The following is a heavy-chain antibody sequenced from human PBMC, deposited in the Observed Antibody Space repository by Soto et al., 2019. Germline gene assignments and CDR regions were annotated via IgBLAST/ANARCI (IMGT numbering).Heavy chain of an antibody. CDR2: TYYRSKWYN. Sequence: SQTLSLTCAISVYSVSSNSAAWNWISQSPSRGLEWLGRTYYRSKWYNDYAVSVKSRITINPDTSKNQFSLQLNSVTPEDTAVYYCARESRDYADGKDYWGQGTLVIVSS. CDR1: VYSVSSNSAA. CDR3: ARESRDYADGKDY. V-gene: IGHV6-1*01. J-gene: IGHJ4*02. D-gene: IGHD4-17*01.